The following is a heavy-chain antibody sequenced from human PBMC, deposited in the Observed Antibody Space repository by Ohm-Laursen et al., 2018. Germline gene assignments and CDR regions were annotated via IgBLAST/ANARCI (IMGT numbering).Heavy chain of an antibody. J-gene: IGHJ2*01. CDR2: VST. CDR1: GGSISSDSY. Sequence: TLSLTCTVSGGSISSDSYWGWIRQPPGQGLEWIGVSTYYNPSLKSRVTISVDKSKNQLSLKLSSVTAADTALYYCARGLWYFDLWGRGTLVTVSS. CDR3: ARGLWYFDL. V-gene: IGHV4-38-2*02.